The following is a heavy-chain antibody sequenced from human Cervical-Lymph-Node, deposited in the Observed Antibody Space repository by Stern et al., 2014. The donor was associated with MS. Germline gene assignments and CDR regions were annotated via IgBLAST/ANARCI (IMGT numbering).Heavy chain of an antibody. CDR1: GYTFTTYA. Sequence: QVQLVQSGAEVKKPGASVKVSCKASGYTFTTYAMHWVRQAPGQRLEWMGLINTGDGNTKYSQKFQGRVTITRDTSASTAHMELSSLISEDTAVYYCARTFYGTLNFDYWGQGTLVTVFS. J-gene: IGHJ4*02. V-gene: IGHV1-3*04. CDR3: ARTFYGTLNFDY. CDR2: INTGDGNT. D-gene: IGHD1-1*01.